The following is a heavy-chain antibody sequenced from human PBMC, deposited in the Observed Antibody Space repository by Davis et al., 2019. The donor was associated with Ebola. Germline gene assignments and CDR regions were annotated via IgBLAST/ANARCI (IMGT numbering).Heavy chain of an antibody. Sequence: GGSLRPSCAAPGFTFYSYAMSWVRQAPGKGLEWVAVISYDGSNKYYADPVKDRFTISGDNSKNTLYLQMNGLRVEDTAIYYCAKDNRNIWSEVWGQGTMVTVSS. CDR1: GFTFYSYA. V-gene: IGHV3-30-3*01. J-gene: IGHJ3*01. D-gene: IGHD2/OR15-2a*01. CDR3: AKDNRNIWSEV. CDR2: ISYDGSNK.